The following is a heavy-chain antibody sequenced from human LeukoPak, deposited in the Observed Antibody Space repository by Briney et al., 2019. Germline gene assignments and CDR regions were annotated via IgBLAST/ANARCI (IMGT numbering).Heavy chain of an antibody. CDR2: IYPGDSDT. V-gene: IGHV5-51*01. D-gene: IGHD1/OR15-1a*01. CDR3: VRLSTTPGTYFDY. Sequence: GESLKISCKGSGYRFTSYWIGWVRQMPGKGLEWMGIIYPGDSDTRYSPSFQGQVTISADKSISTAYLQGSSLQASDTAMYYCVRLSTTPGTYFDYWGQGTLVTVSS. CDR1: GYRFTSYW. J-gene: IGHJ4*02.